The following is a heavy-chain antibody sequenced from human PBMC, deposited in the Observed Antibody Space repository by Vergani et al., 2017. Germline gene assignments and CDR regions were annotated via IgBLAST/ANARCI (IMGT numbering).Heavy chain of an antibody. CDR2: ISGSGGST. Sequence: VQLVESGGGVVQPGRSLRLSCAASGFTFSSYAMHWVRQAPGKGLEWVSAISGSGGSTYYADSVKGRFTISRDNSKNTLYLQMNSLRAEDTAVYYCAKAGTGYSSGWYPNWGQGTLVTVSS. CDR3: AKAGTGYSSGWYPN. D-gene: IGHD6-19*01. CDR1: GFTFSSYA. V-gene: IGHV3-23*04. J-gene: IGHJ4*02.